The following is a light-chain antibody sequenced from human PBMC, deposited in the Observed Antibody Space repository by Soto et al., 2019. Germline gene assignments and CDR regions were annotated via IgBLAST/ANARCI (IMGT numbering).Light chain of an antibody. V-gene: IGKV3-20*01. CDR3: QQYGSSPWT. CDR1: QSVNSK. CDR2: DAS. J-gene: IGKJ1*01. Sequence: IVMTQSPATLSVSPGERATLSCRASQSVNSKLAWYQQKPGQAPRLLIYDASTRATSIPDRFSGSGSGTDFTLTISRLEPEDFAVYYCQQYGSSPWTFGQGTKVDIK.